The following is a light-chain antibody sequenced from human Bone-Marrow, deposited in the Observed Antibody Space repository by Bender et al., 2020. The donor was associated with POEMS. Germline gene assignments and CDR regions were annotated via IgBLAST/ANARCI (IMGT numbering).Light chain of an antibody. V-gene: IGLV2-14*01. CDR2: EVS. Sequence: QSALTQPASVSGSPGQSITISCTGTTSDIGGYNSVSWYQQHPGKAPKLIIYEVSNRPSGVSNRFSGSKSGNTASLTISGLQAEDEADYYCNSFSSSSTHVVFGGGTKLTVL. CDR1: TSDIGGYNS. J-gene: IGLJ2*01. CDR3: NSFSSSSTHVV.